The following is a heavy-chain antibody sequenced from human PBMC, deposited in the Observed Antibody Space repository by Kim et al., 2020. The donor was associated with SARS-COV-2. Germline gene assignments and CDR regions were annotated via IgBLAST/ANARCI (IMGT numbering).Heavy chain of an antibody. V-gene: IGHV3-33*01. J-gene: IGHJ4*02. Sequence: IYYGDSVKGRFTISGDNSNNTLFLHMHSLPAEDTAVYYCVRDLRSFYFDFWGQGTPVTVSS. CDR3: VRDLRSFYFDF. CDR2: I.